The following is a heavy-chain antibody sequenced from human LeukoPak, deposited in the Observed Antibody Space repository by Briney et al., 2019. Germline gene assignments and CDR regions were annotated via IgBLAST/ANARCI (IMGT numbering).Heavy chain of an antibody. CDR3: ARLLRQYNWFDP. CDR1: GFTVSSSF. CDR2: LYGDGSK. Sequence: GGSLRLSCAASGFTVSSSFLSWVRQAPGKGLEWVSVLYGDGSKYYAGSVRGRLTISRDTSKNTLYLQMNSLRSEDTAVYYCARLLRQYNWFDPWGQGTLVTVSS. D-gene: IGHD2/OR15-2a*01. J-gene: IGHJ5*02. V-gene: IGHV3-66*04.